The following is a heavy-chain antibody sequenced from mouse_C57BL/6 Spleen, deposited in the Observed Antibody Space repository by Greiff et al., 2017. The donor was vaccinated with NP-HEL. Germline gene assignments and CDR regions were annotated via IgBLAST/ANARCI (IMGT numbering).Heavy chain of an antibody. D-gene: IGHD1-1*01. V-gene: IGHV1-7*01. CDR1: GYTFTSYW. J-gene: IGHJ4*01. Sequence: VQLVESGAELAKPGASVKLSCKASGYTFTSYWMHWVKQRPGQGLEWIGYINPSSGYTKYNQKFKDKATLTADKSSSTAYMQLSSLTYEDSAVYYCARGNYGSSRGGAMDYWGQGTSVTVSS. CDR2: INPSSGYT. CDR3: ARGNYGSSRGGAMDY.